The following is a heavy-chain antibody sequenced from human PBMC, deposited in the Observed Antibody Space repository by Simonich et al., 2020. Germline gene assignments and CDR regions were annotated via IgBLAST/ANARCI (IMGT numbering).Heavy chain of an antibody. CDR2: ISPILGIA. CDR1: GGTFSSYA. Sequence: QVQLVQSGAEVKKPGSSVKVSCKASGGTFSSYAISWVRQAPGQGLEWMGWISPILGIANYAQKCQGRVTITADKDTSTDYMELSSLRSEDTAVYYCASSPYYYDSSGYYYSGLVYWGQGTLVTVSS. V-gene: IGHV1-69*10. CDR3: ASSPYYYDSSGYYYSGLVY. D-gene: IGHD3-22*01. J-gene: IGHJ4*02.